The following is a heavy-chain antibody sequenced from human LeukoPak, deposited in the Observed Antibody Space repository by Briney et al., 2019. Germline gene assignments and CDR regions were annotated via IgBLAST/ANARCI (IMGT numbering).Heavy chain of an antibody. CDR1: GGSISSGGYY. CDR3: ARAREDYYDSSGYYFDY. V-gene: IGHV4-31*03. CDR2: IYYSGST. J-gene: IGHJ4*02. Sequence: SETLSLTCTVSGGSISSGGYYWSWIRQHPGKGLEWIGYIYYSGSTYYNPSLKSRVTISVDTSKNQLSLKLSSVTAADTAVYYCARAREDYYDSSGYYFDYWGQGTLVTVSS. D-gene: IGHD3-22*01.